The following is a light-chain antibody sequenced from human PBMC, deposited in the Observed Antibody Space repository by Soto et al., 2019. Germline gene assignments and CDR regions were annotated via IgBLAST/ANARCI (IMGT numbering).Light chain of an antibody. Sequence: DIQMTQSPSSLSASMGDRVAITCRASQAISNSLAWYQQKPGKPPQLLIYAASTLQSGVPSRFSGSGSGTEFTLTINSLQPDDFVTYYCQQYATFPWTFGQGTKVDIK. CDR1: QAISNS. CDR3: QQYATFPWT. CDR2: AAS. V-gene: IGKV1-27*01. J-gene: IGKJ1*01.